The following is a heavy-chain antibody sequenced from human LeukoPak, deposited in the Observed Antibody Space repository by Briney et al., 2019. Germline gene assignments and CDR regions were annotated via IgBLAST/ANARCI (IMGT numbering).Heavy chain of an antibody. CDR3: ARRYGSGSRYAHYYYYYYMDV. CDR2: INHSGST. V-gene: IGHV4-34*01. CDR1: GGSFSGYY. J-gene: IGHJ6*03. D-gene: IGHD3-10*01. Sequence: SETLSLTCAVYGGSFSGYYWSWIRQPPGKGLEWIGEINHSGSTKYNPSRKSRVTISVDTSKKQFSLKLSSVTAADTAVYYCARRYGSGSRYAHYYYYYYMDVWGKGTTVTISS.